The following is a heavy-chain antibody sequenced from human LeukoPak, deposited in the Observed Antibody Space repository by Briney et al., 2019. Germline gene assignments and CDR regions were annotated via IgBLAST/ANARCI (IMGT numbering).Heavy chain of an antibody. D-gene: IGHD3-3*01. Sequence: PGRSLRLSCAASGFTFSSYAMHWVRQAPGKGLEWVAVISYDGSNKYYADSVKGRFTISRDNSKNTLYLQMRRLRAEDTAVYYCARDGETYYDFWSGQLNSYYFDYWGQGTMVTVSS. CDR2: ISYDGSNK. V-gene: IGHV3-30-3*01. CDR3: ARDGETYYDFWSGQLNSYYFDY. J-gene: IGHJ4*02. CDR1: GFTFSSYA.